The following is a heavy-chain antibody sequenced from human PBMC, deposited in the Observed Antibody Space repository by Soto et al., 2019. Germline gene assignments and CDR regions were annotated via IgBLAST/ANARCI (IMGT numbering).Heavy chain of an antibody. V-gene: IGHV4-38-2*02. D-gene: IGHD4-17*01. CDR3: ARDDGDFFYYFDY. Sequence: SETLSLTCAVSGYSISSGYFWGWIRQPPGRGLEWIGSIYHSGSTYYNPSLKSRVTISVDTSKNQFSLKLSSVTAADTAVYYCARDDGDFFYYFDYWGQRTLVTVSS. CDR1: GYSISSGYF. CDR2: IYHSGST. J-gene: IGHJ4*02.